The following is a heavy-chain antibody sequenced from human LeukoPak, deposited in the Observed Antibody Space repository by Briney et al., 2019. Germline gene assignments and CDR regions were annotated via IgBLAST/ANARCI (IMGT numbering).Heavy chain of an antibody. CDR3: TREALVEGEWLVSDY. V-gene: IGHV1-69*05. CDR2: IIPIFGTA. Sequence: PSGKLSCKASGATFTSYAISWVRQAPGHRLECLGRIIPIFGTANYAQKFHGRVTITTDESTSTAYMELSSLRCEDTTRSYCTREALVEGEWLVSDYWGQGTLVTVSS. CDR1: GATFTSYA. J-gene: IGHJ4*02. D-gene: IGHD6-19*01.